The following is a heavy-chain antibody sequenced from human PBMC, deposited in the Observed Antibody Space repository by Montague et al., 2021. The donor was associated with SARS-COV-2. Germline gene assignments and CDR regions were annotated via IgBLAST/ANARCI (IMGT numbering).Heavy chain of an antibody. CDR3: ARTYYDILTGYYNRDAFDI. CDR2: IYYSGST. J-gene: IGHJ3*02. D-gene: IGHD3-9*01. CDR1: GGSISSYY. Sequence: SETLSLTCTVSGGSISSYYWSWIRQPPGKGLEWIGYIYYSGSTNYNPSLESRVTISVDASKNQFSLKLSSVTAADTAVYYCARTYYDILTGYYNRDAFDIWGQGTMVTVSS. V-gene: IGHV4-59*08.